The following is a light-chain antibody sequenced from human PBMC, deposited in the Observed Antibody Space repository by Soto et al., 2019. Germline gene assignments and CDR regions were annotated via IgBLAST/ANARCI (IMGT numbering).Light chain of an antibody. CDR2: DDS. CDR3: SSYSNSTPLPYV. V-gene: IGLV2-14*03. J-gene: IGLJ1*01. Sequence: QSALTQPASVFGSPGQSITISCTGTSSDVGGYNYVSWYQLHPGRVPKLLIYDDSVRPSGISNRFSGSKSLNTASLTITGLQADDDADYYCSSYSNSTPLPYVFGTGTKLTVL. CDR1: SSDVGGYNY.